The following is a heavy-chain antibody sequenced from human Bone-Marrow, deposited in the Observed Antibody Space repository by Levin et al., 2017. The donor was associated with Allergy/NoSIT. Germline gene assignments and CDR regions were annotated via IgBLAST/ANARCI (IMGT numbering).Heavy chain of an antibody. CDR2: ISGSGAST. D-gene: IGHD6-19*01. J-gene: IGHJ4*02. CDR3: AKDSGQWLVALDY. Sequence: PGGSLRLSCAASGFTFNTYVMSWVRQAPGKGLEWVSSISGSGASTDYADSVKGRFTISRDNSKNTLYLQMNSLRAEDTAIYYCAKDSGQWLVALDYWGQGTLVTVSS. V-gene: IGHV3-23*01. CDR1: GFTFNTYV.